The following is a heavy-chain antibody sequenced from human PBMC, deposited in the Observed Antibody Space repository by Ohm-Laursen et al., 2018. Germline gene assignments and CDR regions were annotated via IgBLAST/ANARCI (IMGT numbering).Heavy chain of an antibody. J-gene: IGHJ4*02. D-gene: IGHD3-22*01. CDR2: INPKNGDT. CDR1: GYTLTDNY. CDR3: ARVGYYSDSSGPFDY. V-gene: IGHV1-2*02. Sequence: SVKVSCKAFGYTLTDNYFRWVRQAPGQGLEWMGWINPKNGDTKYAQKFQGRVTMTSNTAISTVYMDLRRLRVDDTALYYCARVGYYSDSSGPFDYWGQGTLVIVSS.